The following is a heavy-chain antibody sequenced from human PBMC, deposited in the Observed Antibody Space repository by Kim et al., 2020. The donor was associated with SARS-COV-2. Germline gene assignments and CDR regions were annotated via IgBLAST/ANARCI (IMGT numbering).Heavy chain of an antibody. D-gene: IGHD6-19*01. V-gene: IGHV3-13*01. CDR2: IGTRGDT. CDR1: GFSFSTYA. J-gene: IGHJ3*02. CDR3: IRGGIRVAGLDAFDI. Sequence: GGSLRLSCAASGFSFSTYAMYWVRQATGKGLEWVSAIGTRGDTYYRASVQGRCTVSRANDKNSLFLQMNSLRVGDTAVYYCIRGGIRVAGLDAFDIWGQGTGVPVSS.